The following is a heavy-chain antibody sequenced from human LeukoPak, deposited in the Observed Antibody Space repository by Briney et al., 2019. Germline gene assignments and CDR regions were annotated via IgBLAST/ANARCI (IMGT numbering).Heavy chain of an antibody. D-gene: IGHD2-15*01. CDR1: GFTFSSYG. Sequence: PGGSLRLSCAASGFTFSSYGMHWVRQAPGKGLEWVSAISGSGGSTYYADSVKGRFTISRDNSKNTLYLQMNSLRAEDTAVYYCAKVLGSPAVPLFDYWGQGTLVTVSS. CDR3: AKVLGSPAVPLFDY. J-gene: IGHJ4*02. CDR2: ISGSGGST. V-gene: IGHV3-23*01.